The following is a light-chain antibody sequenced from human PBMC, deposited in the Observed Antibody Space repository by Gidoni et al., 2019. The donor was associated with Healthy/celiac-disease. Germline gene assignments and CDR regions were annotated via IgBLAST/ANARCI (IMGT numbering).Light chain of an antibody. Sequence: QSALTQPASVSRSPGQSITISCPGTSGDVGGYNYVSWYQQHPGKDPKLMIYEVSDRPSGVSNRCSGSKSGNTASLTISGLQTEDEANYYCSSYTSSSTQVFGGGTKLTVL. CDR3: SSYTSSSTQV. J-gene: IGLJ3*02. CDR1: SGDVGGYNY. V-gene: IGLV2-14*01. CDR2: EVS.